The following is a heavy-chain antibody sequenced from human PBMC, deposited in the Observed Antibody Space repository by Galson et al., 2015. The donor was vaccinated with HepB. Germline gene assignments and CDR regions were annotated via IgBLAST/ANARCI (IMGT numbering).Heavy chain of an antibody. CDR3: ARDLGSGWFQIDY. Sequence: SCKASGYTFTRYYIHWVRQAPGQGLEWMGSFNPSGGGTSYAQKFQGRVTMTRDTSASTVYMELSSLRSEDTAIYYCARDLGSGWFQIDYWGQGTLVTVSS. D-gene: IGHD6-19*01. CDR1: GYTFTRYY. CDR2: FNPSGGGT. V-gene: IGHV1-46*01. J-gene: IGHJ4*02.